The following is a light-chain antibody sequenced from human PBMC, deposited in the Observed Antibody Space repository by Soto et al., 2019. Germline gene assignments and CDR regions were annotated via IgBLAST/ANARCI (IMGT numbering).Light chain of an antibody. Sequence: EIVMTQSPATLSVSPGQRATLSCTASQSVSSNLAWYQQKPGQAPRLLIYGASTRATGIPARFSGSGSGTEFTLTISSLQSEDFAVYYCQQYNNWPPVTFGQGTRLEIK. CDR3: QQYNNWPPVT. CDR1: QSVSSN. V-gene: IGKV3-15*01. J-gene: IGKJ5*01. CDR2: GAS.